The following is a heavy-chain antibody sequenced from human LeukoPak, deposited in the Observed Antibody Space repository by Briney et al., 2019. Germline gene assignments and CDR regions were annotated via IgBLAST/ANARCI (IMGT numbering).Heavy chain of an antibody. D-gene: IGHD1-7*01. CDR3: ARLYGNYQNYFDY. CDR2: INHSGST. Sequence: SETLSLTCAVYGGSFSGYYWSWIRQPPGKGLEWLGEINHSGSTNYNPSLKSRVTISVDTSKNQFSLKLSSVTAADTAVYYCARLYGNYQNYFDYWGQGTLVTVSS. CDR1: GGSFSGYY. V-gene: IGHV4-34*01. J-gene: IGHJ4*02.